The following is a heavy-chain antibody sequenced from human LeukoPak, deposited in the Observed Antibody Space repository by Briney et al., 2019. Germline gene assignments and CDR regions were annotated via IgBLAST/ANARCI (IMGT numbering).Heavy chain of an antibody. CDR3: ARRGYSYGYGY. Sequence: PSETLSLTCTVSSGSISTSNYYWGWVRQPPGKALEWIGNIFYSGSTYYSPSLKSRVTISLDTSRNQFSLKLNSVTAADTAVYYCARRGYSYGYGYWGQGTLVTVSS. J-gene: IGHJ4*02. CDR2: IFYSGST. V-gene: IGHV4-39*07. D-gene: IGHD5-18*01. CDR1: SGSISTSNYY.